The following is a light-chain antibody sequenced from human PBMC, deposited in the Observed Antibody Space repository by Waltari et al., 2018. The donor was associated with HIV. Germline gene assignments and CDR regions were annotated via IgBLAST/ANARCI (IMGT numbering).Light chain of an antibody. CDR3: QECVSPSWT. J-gene: IGKJ1*01. Sequence: DIVLTQSPDVLSLSPGARATLSCRADLVVGLNYLAWYQQRPGPAPRLLVYNTSSRAVGVPDRFSTTGSGTDFSLTVSRLEPEDFAVYYCQECVSPSWTFGQGTRVEVK. V-gene: IGKV3D-20*02. CDR2: NTS. CDR1: LVVGLNY.